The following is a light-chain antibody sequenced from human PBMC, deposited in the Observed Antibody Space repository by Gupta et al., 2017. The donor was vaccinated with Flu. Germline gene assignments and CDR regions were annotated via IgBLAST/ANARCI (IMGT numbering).Light chain of an antibody. J-gene: IGLJ1*01. CDR2: EVS. V-gene: IGLV2-18*02. CDR3: TSYTSSSTYV. Sequence: QSALTQPPSVSGSPGQSVTISCTGSSSDVGTYNRVSWYQQPPGTAPKLMIYEVSNRPSGVPDRFSGSKSGNTASLTISGLQGEGEADYYCTSYTSSSTYVFGTGTKVIVL. CDR1: SSDVGTYNR.